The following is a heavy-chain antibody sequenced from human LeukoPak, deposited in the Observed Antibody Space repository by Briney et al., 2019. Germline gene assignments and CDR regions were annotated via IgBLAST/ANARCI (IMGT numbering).Heavy chain of an antibody. Sequence: GGSLRLSCAASGFTFSSYAMSWVRQAPGKGLEWVSAISGSGGSTYYADSVKGRFTISRDNSKNTLYLQMNSLRAEDTAVYYRAKSRDPAGYCSGGSCYSSPYFDYWGQGTLVTVSS. D-gene: IGHD2-15*01. CDR1: GFTFSSYA. CDR2: ISGSGGST. CDR3: AKSRDPAGYCSGGSCYSSPYFDY. V-gene: IGHV3-23*01. J-gene: IGHJ4*02.